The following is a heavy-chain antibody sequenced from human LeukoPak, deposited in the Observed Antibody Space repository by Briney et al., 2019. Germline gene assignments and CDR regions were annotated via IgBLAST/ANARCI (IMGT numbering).Heavy chain of an antibody. CDR2: IYSDDTT. V-gene: IGHV3-53*01. CDR1: GFTVSGNY. J-gene: IGHJ5*02. D-gene: IGHD6-13*01. Sequence: GGSLRLSCAVSGFTVSGNYMSWIRHGPGKGLEWVSLIYSDDTTLYADSVKGRFTISRDNAKNSLYLQMNSLRAEDTAVYYCARDLAAAGDNWFDPWGQGTLVTVSS. CDR3: ARDLAAAGDNWFDP.